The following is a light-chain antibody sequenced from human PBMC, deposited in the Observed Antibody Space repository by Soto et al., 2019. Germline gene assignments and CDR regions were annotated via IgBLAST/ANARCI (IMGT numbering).Light chain of an antibody. CDR1: QSISSW. V-gene: IGKV1-5*01. J-gene: IGKJ4*01. Sequence: DNQMTQSPSTLSASVGDRVTITCRASQSISSWLAWYQQKAGKAPKILIYDASSLKSGAPSRFSGSGSGTEFTLTISSLQPDDFATYYCQQYYNYPLTFGGGTKVEIK. CDR3: QQYYNYPLT. CDR2: DAS.